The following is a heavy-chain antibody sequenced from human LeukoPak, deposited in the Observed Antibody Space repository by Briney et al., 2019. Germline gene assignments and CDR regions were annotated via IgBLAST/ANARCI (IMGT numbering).Heavy chain of an antibody. D-gene: IGHD6-19*01. CDR1: GGSFSDYY. CDR2: INHRGST. CDR3: ATYSTGFDI. V-gene: IGHV4-34*01. Sequence: PSETLSLTCAVYGGSFSDYYWTWIRQPPGKGLEWIGEINHRGSTHYNPSLKSRVTISVDTSKKQFSLKLGSVTAADTAVYYCATYSTGFDIWGQGTVVTVSS. J-gene: IGHJ3*02.